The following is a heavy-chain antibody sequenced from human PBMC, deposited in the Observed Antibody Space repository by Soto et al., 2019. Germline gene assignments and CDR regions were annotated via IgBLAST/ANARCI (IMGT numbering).Heavy chain of an antibody. D-gene: IGHD1-26*01. V-gene: IGHV1-3*01. J-gene: IGHJ6*01. CDR3: GRSVVGATGEILYNAMDV. Sequence: QVQLVQSGAEVKKPGASVQVSCKASGYTFTSYALHWVRQARGERPEWMGWINAANGDTKYSKKFQGRVTVTRDTSASTGYMELSSVRTEDTALYYCGRSVVGATGEILYNAMDVWGQGTTVTVSS. CDR1: GYTFTSYA. CDR2: INAANGDT.